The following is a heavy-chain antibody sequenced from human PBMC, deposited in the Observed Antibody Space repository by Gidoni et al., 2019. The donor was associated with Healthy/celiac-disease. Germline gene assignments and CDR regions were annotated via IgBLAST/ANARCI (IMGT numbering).Heavy chain of an antibody. CDR2: ISGSGGST. CDR3: AKKTPHYYDSSGYFFDY. D-gene: IGHD3-22*01. V-gene: IGHV3-23*01. CDR1: GFTFSSYA. Sequence: EVQLLESGGGLVQPGGSLRLSCAASGFTFSSYAMSWVRQAPGKGLGWVSAISGSGGSTYYADSVKGRFTISRDNSKNTLYLQMNSLRAEDTAVYYCAKKTPHYYDSSGYFFDYWGQGTLVTVSS. J-gene: IGHJ4*02.